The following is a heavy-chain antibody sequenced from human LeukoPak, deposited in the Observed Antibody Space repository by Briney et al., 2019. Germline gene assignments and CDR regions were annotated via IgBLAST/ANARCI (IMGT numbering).Heavy chain of an antibody. CDR2: ISISGSYI. CDR3: ARDLSATARAYDY. Sequence: KAGGSLRLSCAASGFILSDYNMNWVRQAPGKGLEWVSFISISGSYITYADSVKGRFTISRDNAKNSLYLQMNSLRAEDTAVYYCARDLSATARAYDYWGQGTLVTVSS. D-gene: IGHD2-15*01. V-gene: IGHV3-21*01. CDR1: GFILSDYN. J-gene: IGHJ4*02.